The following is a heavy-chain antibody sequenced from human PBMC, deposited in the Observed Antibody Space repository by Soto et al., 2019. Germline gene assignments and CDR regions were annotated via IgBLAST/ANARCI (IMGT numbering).Heavy chain of an antibody. CDR1: GDSVSSNSAA. CDR3: ARAGYDFWSGYYTHLYYYGMDV. J-gene: IGHJ6*02. D-gene: IGHD3-3*01. V-gene: IGHV6-1*01. CDR2: TYYRSKWYN. Sequence: PSQTLSLTCAISGDSVSSNSAAWNWIRQSPSRGLEWLRRTYYRSKWYNDYAVSVKSRITINPDTSKNQFSLQLNSVTPEDTAVYYCARAGYDFWSGYYTHLYYYGMDVWGQGTTVTVSS.